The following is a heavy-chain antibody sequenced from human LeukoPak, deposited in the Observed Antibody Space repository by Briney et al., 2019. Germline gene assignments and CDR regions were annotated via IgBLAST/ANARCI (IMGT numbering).Heavy chain of an antibody. CDR2: IIPIFGTA. D-gene: IGHD3-3*01. J-gene: IGHJ4*02. CDR3: AREGKGAIFGVVIRAFDY. V-gene: IGHV1-69*01. CDR1: GGTFSSYA. Sequence: SVKVSCKAPGGTFSSYAISWVRQAPGQGLEWMGGIIPIFGTANYAQKFQGRVTITADESTSTAYMELSSLRSEDTAVYYCAREGKGAIFGVVIRAFDYWGQGTLVTVSS.